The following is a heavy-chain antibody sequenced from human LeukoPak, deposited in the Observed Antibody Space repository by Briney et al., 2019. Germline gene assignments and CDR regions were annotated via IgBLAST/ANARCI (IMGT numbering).Heavy chain of an antibody. CDR3: ARVSVGATLTLDY. Sequence: PGGSLRLSCAASGFTFSSYGMHWVRQAPGKGLEWVAFIRYDGSNKYYADSVKGRFTISRDNSKNTLYLQMNSLRSEDMAVYYCARVSVGATLTLDYRGQGTLVTVSS. V-gene: IGHV3-30*02. J-gene: IGHJ4*02. CDR1: GFTFSSYG. D-gene: IGHD1-26*01. CDR2: IRYDGSNK.